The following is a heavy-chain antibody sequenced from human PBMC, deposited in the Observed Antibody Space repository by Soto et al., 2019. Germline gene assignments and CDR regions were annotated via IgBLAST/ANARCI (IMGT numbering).Heavy chain of an antibody. CDR2: INYDGTST. CDR1: GFTFNDYW. V-gene: IGHV3-74*01. CDR3: ARDRNGDYVD. D-gene: IGHD4-17*01. Sequence: EVQLVESGGGLVQPGGSLRLSCAVSGFTFNDYWMHWVRQAPGKGLVWVSRINYDGTSTAYADSVEGRFTISRDNADNTLYLQMNSLRTEDSAIYFCARDRNGDYVDLGQGTLVTVSS. J-gene: IGHJ4*02.